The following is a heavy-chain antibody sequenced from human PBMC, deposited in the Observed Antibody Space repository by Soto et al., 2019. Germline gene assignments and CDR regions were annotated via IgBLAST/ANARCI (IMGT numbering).Heavy chain of an antibody. CDR3: ARWSHYGSGTYP. J-gene: IGHJ3*01. Sequence: EVHLVESGGTLVQPGGSLRLSCAASGYTFSDFAIHWVRQTPGKRLEYVSAINGNGGTTYYGDSVKGRFTISRDNSKNTAYLQMGSLRGEDTAVYYCARWSHYGSGTYPWGQGTLVTVS. CDR1: GYTFSDFA. CDR2: INGNGGTT. D-gene: IGHD3-10*01. V-gene: IGHV3-64*07.